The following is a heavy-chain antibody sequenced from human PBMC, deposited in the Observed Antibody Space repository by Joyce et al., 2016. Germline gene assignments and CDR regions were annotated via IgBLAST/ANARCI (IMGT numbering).Heavy chain of an antibody. CDR3: ARGSVAGINEY. CDR2: VSSGGNSDT. J-gene: IGHJ4*02. V-gene: IGHV3-21*01. D-gene: IGHD6-19*01. CDR1: GFTITTYT. Sequence: EVQLVESGGGLVKPGGSLRLSCAASGFTITTYTMSWVRRAPGKGLEWVSSVSSGGNSDTYYADAMKGRFTISRDNAKNSLYLQMNSLRVEDTAVYYCARGSVAGINEYWGQGTLVTVSS.